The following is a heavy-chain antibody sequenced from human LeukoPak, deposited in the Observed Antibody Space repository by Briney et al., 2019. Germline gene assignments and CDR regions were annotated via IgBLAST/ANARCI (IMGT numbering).Heavy chain of an antibody. CDR2: LSDADST. Sequence: GGSLRLSCAASGFSVSVNFVSWVRQAPGKGLEWVSILSDADSTYYSDSVKGRFTISRDNSKNTLYLQMNSLRAEDTAVYYCANALYYYGMDVWGQGTTVTVSS. V-gene: IGHV3-66*01. J-gene: IGHJ6*02. CDR3: ANALYYYGMDV. CDR1: GFSVSVNF.